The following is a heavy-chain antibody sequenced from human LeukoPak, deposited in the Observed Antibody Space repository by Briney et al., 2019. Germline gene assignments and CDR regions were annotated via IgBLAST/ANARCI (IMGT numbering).Heavy chain of an antibody. CDR3: AAESERWLVRS. Sequence: SETLSLTCTVYGGSFSGYYWSWIRQPPGQGLEWVGEINHSGSTNYNPSLKSRVTISIDTSKNQFSLKLNSVTAADTAVYYCAAESERWLVRSWGQGTLVTVSS. CDR1: GGSFSGYY. D-gene: IGHD6-19*01. CDR2: INHSGST. J-gene: IGHJ4*02. V-gene: IGHV4-34*01.